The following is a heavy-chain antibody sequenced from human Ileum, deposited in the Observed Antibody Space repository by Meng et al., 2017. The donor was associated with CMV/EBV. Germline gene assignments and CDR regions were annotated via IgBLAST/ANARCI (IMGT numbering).Heavy chain of an antibody. CDR3: ATSIAATISYVFEY. Sequence: KASGGTFSTCAFSWVRQAHGQGLEWMGGIIPIYGTPTYAQKFQGRVTITTDEATSTAYMELSSMRSEDTALYYCATSIAATISYVFEYWGQGTLVTVSS. D-gene: IGHD6-13*01. V-gene: IGHV1-69*05. CDR1: GGTFSTCA. J-gene: IGHJ4*02. CDR2: IIPIYGTP.